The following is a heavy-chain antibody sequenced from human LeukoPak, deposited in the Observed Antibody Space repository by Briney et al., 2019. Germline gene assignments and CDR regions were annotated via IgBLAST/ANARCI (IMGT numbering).Heavy chain of an antibody. V-gene: IGHV4-59*01. CDR1: GGSLSNYY. J-gene: IGHJ4*02. D-gene: IGHD4-23*01. CDR2: IYYSGGT. CDR3: ARDPEFDGGHGFDH. Sequence: SETLSLTCSVSGGSLSNYYWNWIRQPPGKGLEWIGQIYYSGGTKYNPSLQSRVTISVDTSETQFSLKLSSVTAADTAVYYCARDPEFDGGHGFDHWGQGTLVTVSS.